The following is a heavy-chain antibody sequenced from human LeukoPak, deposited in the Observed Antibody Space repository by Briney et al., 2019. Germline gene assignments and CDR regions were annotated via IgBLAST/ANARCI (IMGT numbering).Heavy chain of an antibody. J-gene: IGHJ4*02. CDR2: IYYSGST. V-gene: IGHV4-59*01. Sequence: KPSETLSLTCTVSGGPISNYYWSWIRQPPGKGLEWIGYIYYSGSTNYNPSLKSRVTISVDTSKNQFSLGLSSVTAADTAVYYCARSPRGGTKTYFDYWGQGTLVTVSP. CDR1: GGPISNYY. D-gene: IGHD1-14*01. CDR3: ARSPRGGTKTYFDY.